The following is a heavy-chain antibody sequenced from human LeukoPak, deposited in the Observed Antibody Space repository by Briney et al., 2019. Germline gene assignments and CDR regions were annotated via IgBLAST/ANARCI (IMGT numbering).Heavy chain of an antibody. J-gene: IGHJ3*02. CDR2: VYYSGST. CDR1: GGSISSYY. CDR3: ARGREDGFDI. V-gene: IGHV4-30-4*08. Sequence: PSETLSLTCTVSGGSISSYYWSWIRQPPGKGLEWIGYVYYSGSTYYNPSLKSRLTISVDTSENQFSLKLSSVTAADTAVCYCARGREDGFDIWGQGTMVTVSS.